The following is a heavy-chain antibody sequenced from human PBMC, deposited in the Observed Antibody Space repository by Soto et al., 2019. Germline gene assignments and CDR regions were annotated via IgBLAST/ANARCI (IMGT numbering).Heavy chain of an antibody. V-gene: IGHV1-3*05. CDR1: GFTFSGYT. D-gene: IGHD6-19*01. CDR2: IKADNTNT. Sequence: QVQLVQSGAEEKKPGASVKVSCKASGFTFSGYTIHWVRQAPGQRLEWMGWIKADNTNTKYSQKFQERVTITSDTSASTVYMELSSLRAEVTAVDYWAREGGWYVDYWGQGTLVTVSS. J-gene: IGHJ4*02. CDR3: AREGGWYVDY.